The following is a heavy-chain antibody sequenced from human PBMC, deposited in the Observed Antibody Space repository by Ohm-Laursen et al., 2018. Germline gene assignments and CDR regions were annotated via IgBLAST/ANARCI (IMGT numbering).Heavy chain of an antibody. J-gene: IGHJ4*02. CDR3: ARDGGSGWSLVDY. CDR2: ISSSSTTM. CDR1: GFNFSPYS. D-gene: IGHD6-19*01. Sequence: GSLRLSCAASGFNFSPYSMNWVRQAPGKGLEWVSYISSSSTTMYYAPSVRGRFTISRDNAKNSLYLQMNSLRADDTTVYYCARDGGSGWSLVDYWGQGTLVTVSA. V-gene: IGHV3-48*01.